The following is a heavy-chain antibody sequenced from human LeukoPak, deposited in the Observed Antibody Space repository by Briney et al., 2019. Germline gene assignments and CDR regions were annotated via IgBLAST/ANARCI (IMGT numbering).Heavy chain of an antibody. J-gene: IGHJ4*02. V-gene: IGHV3-30-3*01. Sequence: GGSLRLSCAASGFTFSSYAMHWVRQAPGKGLEWVAVISYDGSNKYYADSVKGRFTISRDNSKNTLYLQMNSLGAEDTAVYYCARSWRREMAFDYWGQGTLVTVSS. CDR1: GFTFSSYA. CDR3: ARSWRREMAFDY. D-gene: IGHD5-24*01. CDR2: ISYDGSNK.